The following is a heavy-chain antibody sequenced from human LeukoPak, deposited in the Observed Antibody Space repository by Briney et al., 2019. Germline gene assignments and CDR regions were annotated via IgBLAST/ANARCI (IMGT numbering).Heavy chain of an antibody. J-gene: IGHJ4*02. CDR1: GYTFTGYY. CDR3: ARDSGSYPDY. CDR2: ISAYNGNT. V-gene: IGHV1-18*04. D-gene: IGHD1-26*01. Sequence: ASVKVSCKASGYTFTGYYMHWVRQAPGQGLEWMGWISAYNGNTNYAQKLQGRVTMTTDTSTSTAYMELRSLRSDDTAVYYCARDSGSYPDYWGQGTLVTVSS.